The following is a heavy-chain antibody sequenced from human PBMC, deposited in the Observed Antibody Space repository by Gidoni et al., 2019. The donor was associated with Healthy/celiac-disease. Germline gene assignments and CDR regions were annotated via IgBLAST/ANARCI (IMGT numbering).Heavy chain of an antibody. CDR2: IRSKAYGGTT. Sequence: EVQLVESGGGLVKPGRSLRLSCTASGFTFGDYAMSWFRQAPGKGLEWVGFIRSKAYGGTTEYAASVKGRFTISRDDFKSIAYLQMNSLKTEDTAVYYCTTYYDFWSGYYSRWFDPWGQGTLVTVSS. J-gene: IGHJ5*02. D-gene: IGHD3-3*01. CDR3: TTYYDFWSGYYSRWFDP. CDR1: GFTFGDYA. V-gene: IGHV3-49*05.